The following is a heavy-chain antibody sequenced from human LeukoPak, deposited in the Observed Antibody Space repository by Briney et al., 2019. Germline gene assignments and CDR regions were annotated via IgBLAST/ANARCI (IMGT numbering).Heavy chain of an antibody. V-gene: IGHV3-30*02. CDR1: GFTFSSYG. CDR2: IRYDGSNK. D-gene: IGHD3-9*01. CDR3: AKDYDDKFDY. Sequence: GGSLRLSCAASGFTFSSYGMHWVRQAPGTGLEWVAFIRYDGSNKYYADSVKGRFTISRDNSKNTLYLQMNSLRAEDTALYYCAKDYDDKFDYWGQGTLVTVSS. J-gene: IGHJ4*02.